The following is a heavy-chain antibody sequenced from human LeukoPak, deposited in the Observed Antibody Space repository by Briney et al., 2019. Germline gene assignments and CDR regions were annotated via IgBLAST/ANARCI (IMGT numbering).Heavy chain of an antibody. CDR1: GGSISSGDYY. Sequence: SETLSLTCTVSGGSISSGDYYWSWIRQPPGKGLEWIGYIYYSGSTYYNPSLKSRVTISVDTSKNQFSLKLSSVTAADTAVYYCARAHGGYSYGTGWFDPWGQGTRVTVSS. J-gene: IGHJ5*02. V-gene: IGHV4-30-4*01. CDR3: ARAHGGYSYGTGWFDP. CDR2: IYYSGST. D-gene: IGHD5-18*01.